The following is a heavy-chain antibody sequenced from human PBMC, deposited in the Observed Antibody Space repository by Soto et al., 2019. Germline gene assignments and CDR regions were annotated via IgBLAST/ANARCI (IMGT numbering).Heavy chain of an antibody. J-gene: IGHJ4*02. V-gene: IGHV3-23*01. CDR2: ISGSGGST. D-gene: IGHD3-9*01. Sequence: GGSLRLSCAASGFTFSSYAMSWVRQAPGKGLEWVSAISGSGGSTYYADSVKGRFTISRDNSKNTLYLQMNSLRAEDTAVYYCARGGSYYDILTGYLYDYWGQGTLVTVSS. CDR1: GFTFSSYA. CDR3: ARGGSYYDILTGYLYDY.